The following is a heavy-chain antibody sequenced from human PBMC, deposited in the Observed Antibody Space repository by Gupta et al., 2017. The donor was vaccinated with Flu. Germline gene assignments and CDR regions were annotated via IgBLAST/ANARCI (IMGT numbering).Heavy chain of an antibody. J-gene: IGHJ3*02. CDR3: ARDRYDCWSGSFQIEGFDI. D-gene: IGHD3-3*01. V-gene: IGHV1-69*06. Sequence: RQAPGQGLEWRGGIIATFVRPIYAQKFKDRVTFTADKAASTAYVEVTSLTSDDTAVYYCARDRYDCWSGSFQIEGFDIWGQGTKVTVSS. CDR2: IIATFVRP.